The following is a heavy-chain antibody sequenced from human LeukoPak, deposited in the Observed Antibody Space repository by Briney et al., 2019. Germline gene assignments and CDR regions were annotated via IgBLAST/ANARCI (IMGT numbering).Heavy chain of an antibody. V-gene: IGHV1-18*01. D-gene: IGHD2-2*01. J-gene: IGHJ4*02. CDR2: ISAYSGNT. CDR3: ARDNIVVVPAAISDY. Sequence: ASVKVSCKASGYTFTSYGISWVRQAPGQGLEWMGWISAYSGNTNYAQMLQGRVTMTTDTSTSTAYMELRSLRSDDTAVYYCARDNIVVVPAAISDYWGQGTLVTVSS. CDR1: GYTFTSYG.